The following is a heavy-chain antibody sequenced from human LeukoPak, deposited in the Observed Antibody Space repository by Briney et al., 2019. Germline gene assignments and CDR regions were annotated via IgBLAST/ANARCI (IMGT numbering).Heavy chain of an antibody. Sequence: SETLSLTCTVSGGSIGSGDYYWSWIRQPPGKGLEWIGYIYYSGSTHYNPSLKSRVTISVDTSKNQFSLKLSSVTAADTAVYYCARVATMIVVPSDYYYGMDVWGQGTTVTVSS. CDR2: IYYSGST. CDR3: ARVATMIVVPSDYYYGMDV. CDR1: GGSIGSGDYY. V-gene: IGHV4-30-4*01. J-gene: IGHJ6*02. D-gene: IGHD3-22*01.